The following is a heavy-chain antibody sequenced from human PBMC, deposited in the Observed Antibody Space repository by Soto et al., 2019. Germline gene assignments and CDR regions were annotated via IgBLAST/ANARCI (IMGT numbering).Heavy chain of an antibody. CDR1: GFTVSSNY. CDR2: IYSGGST. V-gene: IGHV3-53*04. CDR3: AREGTSRKYYYYMDV. D-gene: IGHD2-2*01. Sequence: PGGSLRLSCAASGFTVSSNYMSWVRQAPGKGLEWVSVIYSGGSTYYADSVKGRFTISRHNSKNTLYLQMNSLRAEDTAVYYCAREGTSRKYYYYMDVWGKGTTVTVSS. J-gene: IGHJ6*03.